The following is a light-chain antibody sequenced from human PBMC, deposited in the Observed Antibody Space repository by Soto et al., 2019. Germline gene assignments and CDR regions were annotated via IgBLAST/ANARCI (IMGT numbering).Light chain of an antibody. CDR3: QQYDSLLT. CDR2: DAS. V-gene: IGKV1-33*01. Sequence: IQLTQSPSSLSASVGDRVTITCQASQDISNYLNWYQQKPGKAPKLLIFDASNLETGVPSRFSGSGSGTDFTFTISSLQPEDTAAYYCQQYDSLLTFGGGTKVDIK. CDR1: QDISNY. J-gene: IGKJ4*01.